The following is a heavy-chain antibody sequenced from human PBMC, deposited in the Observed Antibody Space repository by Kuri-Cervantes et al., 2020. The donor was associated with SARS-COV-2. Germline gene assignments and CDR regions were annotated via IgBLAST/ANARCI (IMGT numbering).Heavy chain of an antibody. CDR3: AKDRKQIAAAGLDY. J-gene: IGHJ4*02. CDR1: GFIFSSYG. D-gene: IGHD6-13*01. CDR2: VRSDGSNK. V-gene: IGHV3-30*02. Sequence: GESLKTSCAASGFIFSSYGMHWVRQAPGKGLEWVAFVRSDGSNKHYTDSVKGRFTISRDNSKNTLYLQMNSLRPEDTAVYYCAKDRKQIAAAGLDYWGQGTLVTVSS.